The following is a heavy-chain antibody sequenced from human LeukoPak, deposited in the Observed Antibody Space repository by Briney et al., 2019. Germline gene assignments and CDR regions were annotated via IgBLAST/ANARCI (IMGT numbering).Heavy chain of an antibody. CDR1: VGSISSYY. D-gene: IGHD1-1*01. Sequence: SETLSLTCTVSVGSISSYYWSWIRQPAGKGLEWIGRIYTSGSTNYNPSLKSRVTMSVDTSKNQFSLKLSSVTAADTAVYYCARAKGYSRFYYYYMDVWGKGTTVTVSS. V-gene: IGHV4-4*07. CDR2: IYTSGST. J-gene: IGHJ6*03. CDR3: ARAKGYSRFYYYYMDV.